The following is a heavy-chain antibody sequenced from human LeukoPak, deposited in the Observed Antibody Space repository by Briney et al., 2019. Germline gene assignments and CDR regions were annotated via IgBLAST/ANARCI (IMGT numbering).Heavy chain of an antibody. D-gene: IGHD6-19*01. J-gene: IGHJ6*02. CDR1: GGTFSSYA. CDR3: ARDPGTAQWLGPPYYYGMDV. CDR2: IIPIFGTA. Sequence: GASVKVSCMASGGTFSSYAISWVRQAPGQGLEWMGGIIPIFGTANYAQKFQGRVTITADESTSTAYMELSSLRSEGTAVYYCARDPGTAQWLGPPYYYGMDVWGQGTTVTVSS. V-gene: IGHV1-69*13.